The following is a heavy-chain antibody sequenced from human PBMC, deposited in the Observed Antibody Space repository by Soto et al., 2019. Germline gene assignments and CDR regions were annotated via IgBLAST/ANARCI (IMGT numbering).Heavy chain of an antibody. CDR3: ARPHYCSSTSCYNRGMDV. Sequence: GVSLKISCKGAEYRFTSYWIGWVSQMTGKGLEWMGIIYPGDSDTRYSPSFQGQVTISADKSISTAYLQWSSLKASDTAMYYCARPHYCSSTSCYNRGMDVWGQGTTVTVSS. J-gene: IGHJ6*02. V-gene: IGHV5-51*01. D-gene: IGHD2-2*02. CDR2: IYPGDSDT. CDR1: EYRFTSYW.